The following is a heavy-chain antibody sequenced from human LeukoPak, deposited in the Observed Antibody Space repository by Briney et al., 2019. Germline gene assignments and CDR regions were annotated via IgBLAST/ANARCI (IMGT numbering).Heavy chain of an antibody. V-gene: IGHV1-69*05. CDR3: ARGGGSQAFDY. J-gene: IGHJ4*02. CDR1: GGTFSSYA. D-gene: IGHD1-26*01. Sequence: GASVKVSCKASGGTFSSYAISWVRQAPGQGLEWMGGIIPIFGTANYARKFQGRVTITTDESTSTAYMELSSLRSEDTAVYYCARGGGSQAFDYWGQGTLVTVSS. CDR2: IIPIFGTA.